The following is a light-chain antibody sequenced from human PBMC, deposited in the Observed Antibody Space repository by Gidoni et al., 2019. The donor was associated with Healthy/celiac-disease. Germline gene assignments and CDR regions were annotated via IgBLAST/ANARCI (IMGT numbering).Light chain of an antibody. CDR2: LGS. CDR3: MQALQTPRT. Sequence: DMVMTQSPLSLPVTPGEPASISCRSSQSLLHSNGYNYLDWYLQKPGQSPQLLIYLGSNRASGVNDRFSGSGSGTDFTLKISRVEAEDVGVYYCMQALQTPRTFGQGTKVEIK. V-gene: IGKV2-28*01. J-gene: IGKJ1*01. CDR1: QSLLHSNGYNY.